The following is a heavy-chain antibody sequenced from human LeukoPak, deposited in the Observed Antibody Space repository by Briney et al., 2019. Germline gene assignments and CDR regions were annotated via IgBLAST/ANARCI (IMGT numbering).Heavy chain of an antibody. J-gene: IGHJ4*02. D-gene: IGHD1-1*01. V-gene: IGHV3-30*02. CDR3: ARPPGTSPYFDY. Sequence: GGSLRLSCAASGFSFSTYGMHWVRQAPGKGLEWVAFIRYDGSQNHLTDSVKGRFTVSRDNAKNTLYLQMNSLRTEDTGVYFCARPPGTSPYFDYWGQGALVTVSS. CDR2: IRYDGSQN. CDR1: GFSFSTYG.